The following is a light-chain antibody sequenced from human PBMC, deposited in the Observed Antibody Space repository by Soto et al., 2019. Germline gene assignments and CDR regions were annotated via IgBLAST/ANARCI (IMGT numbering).Light chain of an antibody. J-gene: IGKJ1*01. CDR1: QSVVSS. V-gene: IGKV3-11*01. Sequence: EIVLTQSPATLSLSPGERATLSCRASQSVVSSLAWYQQKPGQAPRLLIYDTSNRATGIPARFSGSGGTDFTLTISSLEPEDFAIYYCHQRSAWPWTFGQGTRVELK. CDR3: HQRSAWPWT. CDR2: DTS.